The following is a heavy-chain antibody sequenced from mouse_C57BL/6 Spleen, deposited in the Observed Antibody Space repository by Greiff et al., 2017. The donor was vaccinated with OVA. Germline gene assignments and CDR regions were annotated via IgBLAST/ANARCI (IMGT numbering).Heavy chain of an antibody. Sequence: QVQLQQPGAELVMPGASVKLSCKASGYTFTSYWMHWVKQRPGQGLEWIGEIDPSDSYTNYNQKFKGKSTLTVDKSSSTAYMQLSSLTSEDSAVYYCARGYDSWYFDVWGTGTTVTVAS. CDR1: GYTFTSYW. CDR3: ARGYDSWYFDV. CDR2: IDPSDSYT. J-gene: IGHJ1*03. V-gene: IGHV1-69*01. D-gene: IGHD2-3*01.